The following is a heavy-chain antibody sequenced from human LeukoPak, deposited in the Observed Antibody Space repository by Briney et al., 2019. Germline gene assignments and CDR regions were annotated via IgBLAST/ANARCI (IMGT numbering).Heavy chain of an antibody. CDR3: AREQGYCGGDGYSS. CDR2: ISSSSSYI. J-gene: IGHJ4*02. Sequence: PGGSLRLSCAAAGFTFSSYSMNWVRQAPGKGLEWVSSISSSSSYIYYADSVKGRFTISRDNAKNSLYLQMNSLRAEDTAVYYCAREQGYCGGDGYSSWGQGTLVTVSS. CDR1: GFTFSSYS. D-gene: IGHD2-21*02. V-gene: IGHV3-21*01.